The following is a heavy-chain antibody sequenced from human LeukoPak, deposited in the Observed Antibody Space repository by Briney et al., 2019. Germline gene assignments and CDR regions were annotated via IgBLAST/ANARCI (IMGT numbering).Heavy chain of an antibody. J-gene: IGHJ6*01. D-gene: IGHD2-2*02. CDR1: GGSISSGGYS. CDR2: IYHSGST. CDR3: ARGRGYCSSTSCYTGPYYVYYYGMDV. V-gene: IGHV4-30-2*01. Sequence: SETLSLTCAVSGGSISSGGYSWSWIRQPPGKGLEWIGYIYHSGSTYYNPSLKSRVTISVDRSKNQFSLKLSSVTAADTAVYYCARGRGYCSSTSCYTGPYYVYYYGMDVWGQGTTVTVST.